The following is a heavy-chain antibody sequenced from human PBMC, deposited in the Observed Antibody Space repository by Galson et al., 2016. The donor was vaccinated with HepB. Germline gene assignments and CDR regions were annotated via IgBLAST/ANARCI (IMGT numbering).Heavy chain of an antibody. CDR3: ARAGGLDI. D-gene: IGHD1-26*01. Sequence: QSGAEVKKPGESLRISCKGSGYMFNSYWINWVRQMPGKGLEWMERIDPSDSYTNYSPSFQGHVTISADKSINTVYLQWSSLKASDTAMYYCARAGGLDIWGQGTKVTVSS. J-gene: IGHJ3*02. CDR2: IDPSDSYT. CDR1: GYMFNSYW. V-gene: IGHV5-10-1*01.